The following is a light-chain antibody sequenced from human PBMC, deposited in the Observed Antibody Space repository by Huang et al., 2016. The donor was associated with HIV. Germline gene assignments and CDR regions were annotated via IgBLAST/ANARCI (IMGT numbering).Light chain of an antibody. V-gene: IGKV1-8*01. CDR2: AAT. CDR3: QQYYSYRT. Sequence: AIRMTQSPSSLSASTGDRVNITCRASQDINNFLAWYQQKPGKAPNLLIYAATILDTGVPSRFSGSGSGTEFNLSSSGLQSEDFATYYCQQYYSYRTFGQGTQVEIK. CDR1: QDINNF. J-gene: IGKJ1*01.